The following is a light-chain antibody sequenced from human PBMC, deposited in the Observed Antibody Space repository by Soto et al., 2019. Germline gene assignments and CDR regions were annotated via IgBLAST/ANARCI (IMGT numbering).Light chain of an antibody. CDR2: EVT. J-gene: IGLJ2*01. V-gene: IGLV2-8*01. CDR3: SSFAGGNNLL. Sequence: QSALTQPPSASGSPGQSVTISCTGTSSDVGGYNYVSWYQQHPGKAPKLLIYEVTKRPSGVPDRFSGSKSDNTGSLPVSGLQADDEADYYCSSFAGGNNLLFGGGTKLTVL. CDR1: SSDVGGYNY.